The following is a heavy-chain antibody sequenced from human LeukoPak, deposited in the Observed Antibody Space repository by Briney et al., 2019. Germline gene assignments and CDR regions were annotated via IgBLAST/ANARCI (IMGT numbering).Heavy chain of an antibody. V-gene: IGHV1-2*02. CDR2: INPNSGGT. CDR3: ARDAYYDILTGYPY. D-gene: IGHD3-9*01. J-gene: IGHJ4*02. Sequence: ASVKVSCKASGYTFTGYYMHWVRQAPGQGLEWMGWINPNSGGTNYAQKFQGRVTMTTDTSTSTAYMELRSLRSDDTAVYYCARDAYYDILTGYPYWGQGTLVTVSS. CDR1: GYTFTGYY.